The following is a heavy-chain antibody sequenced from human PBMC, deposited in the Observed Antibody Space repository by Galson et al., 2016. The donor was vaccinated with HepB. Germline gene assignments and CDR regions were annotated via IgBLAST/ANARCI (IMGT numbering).Heavy chain of an antibody. CDR1: GFTFSSYW. J-gene: IGHJ4*02. CDR3: AKLTVRSAYCTTTNCPDY. Sequence: SLRLSCAASGFTFSSYWMHWVRQDQGKGLVWVSRISREGTSTNYADSVQGRFTISRDNAKNTLFLQMNSLRAEDTAVYYCAKLTVRSAYCTTTNCPDYWGQGTLVTVSS. D-gene: IGHD2-2*01. CDR2: ISREGTST. V-gene: IGHV3-74*01.